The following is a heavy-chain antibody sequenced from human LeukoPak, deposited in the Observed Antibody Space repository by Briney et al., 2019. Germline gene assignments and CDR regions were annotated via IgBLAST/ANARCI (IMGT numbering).Heavy chain of an antibody. J-gene: IGHJ1*01. CDR3: AKDYYYDSSGYPEYFQH. CDR2: ISGSGGST. CDR1: GFTFSSYA. D-gene: IGHD3-22*01. Sequence: GGSLRLSCAASGFTFSSYAMSWVRQAPGKGLEWVSAISGSGGSTYYADSVKGRFTISRDNSKNTLCLQMNSLRAEDTAVYYCAKDYYYDSSGYPEYFQHWGQGTLVTVSS. V-gene: IGHV3-23*01.